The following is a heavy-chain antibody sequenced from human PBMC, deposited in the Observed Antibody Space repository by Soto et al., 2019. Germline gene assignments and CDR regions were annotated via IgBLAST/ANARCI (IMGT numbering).Heavy chain of an antibody. CDR1: GFTFSSYG. D-gene: IGHD3-10*02. V-gene: IGHV3-30*18. CDR3: AKDKLATFGYSDY. J-gene: IGHJ4*02. Sequence: QVQLVESGGGVVQPGRSLRLSCAASGFTFSSYGMHWVRQAPGKGLEWVAVISYDGSNKYYADSVKGRFTISRDNSKNTLYLQMNSLRAEDTAVYYCAKDKLATFGYSDYWCQGTLVTVSS. CDR2: ISYDGSNK.